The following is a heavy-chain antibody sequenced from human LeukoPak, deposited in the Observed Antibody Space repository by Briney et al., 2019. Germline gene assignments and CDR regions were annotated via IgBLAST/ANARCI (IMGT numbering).Heavy chain of an antibody. D-gene: IGHD6-13*01. V-gene: IGHV3-30*18. CDR3: AKDLQIGAAVYYFDY. CDR1: GFIFNKYA. J-gene: IGHJ4*02. Sequence: GGSLRLSCAASGFIFNKYAMHWVRQAPGKGLEWVAVIARDGRDKHHADSVKGRFTISRDSSKNIVYLQMNSLRPEDTAIYFCAKDLQIGAAVYYFDYWGQGTLVTVSS. CDR2: IARDGRDK.